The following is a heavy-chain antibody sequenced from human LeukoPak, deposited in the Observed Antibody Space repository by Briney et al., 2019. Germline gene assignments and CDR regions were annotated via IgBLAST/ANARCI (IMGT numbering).Heavy chain of an antibody. CDR2: INPNSGGT. D-gene: IGHD1-26*01. CDR1: GYTFTGYY. V-gene: IGHV1-2*02. CDR3: ARSGSYYVAAFDI. J-gene: IGHJ3*02. Sequence: ASVKVSCKASGYTFTGYYMHWVRQAPGQGLEWMGWINPNSGGTNYAQKFQGRVTMTRDTSISTAYMELSRLRSDDTAVYYCARSGSYYVAAFDIWGQGTMVTVSS.